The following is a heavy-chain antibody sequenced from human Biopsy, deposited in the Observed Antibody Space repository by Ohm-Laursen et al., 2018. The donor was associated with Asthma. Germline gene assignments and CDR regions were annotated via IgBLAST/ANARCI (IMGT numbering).Heavy chain of an antibody. D-gene: IGHD4-17*01. J-gene: IGHJ4*02. CDR3: ASDFPKDYVRYNFQF. CDR1: GYSLTDLS. CDR2: HDHEEGGT. V-gene: IGHV1-24*01. Sequence: ASVKVSCKISGYSLTDLSMRWVRQAPGQGLEWMGGHDHEEGGTANARRFQVRVAMTEYTSTDTAYMELSSLSADDTAVYYCASDFPKDYVRYNFQFWGQGTLVTVSS.